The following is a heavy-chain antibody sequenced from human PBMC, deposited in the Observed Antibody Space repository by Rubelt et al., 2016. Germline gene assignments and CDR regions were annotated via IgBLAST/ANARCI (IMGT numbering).Heavy chain of an antibody. CDR2: IYYSGST. D-gene: IGHD2-8*02. Sequence: GLVKPSETLSLTCTVSGYSISTYYWGWIRQPPGKGLEWIGSIYYSGSTYYNPSLKSRVTISADTSKNQFSLKLSSVTAGDTAVYYCAGRHLLYYLDYWGQGSLVIVSS. V-gene: IGHV4-38-2*02. J-gene: IGHJ4*02. CDR1: GYSISTYY. CDR3: AGRHLLYYLDY.